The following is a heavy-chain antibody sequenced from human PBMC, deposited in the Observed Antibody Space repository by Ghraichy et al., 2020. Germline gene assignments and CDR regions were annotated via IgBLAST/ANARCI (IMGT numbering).Heavy chain of an antibody. J-gene: IGHJ5*02. CDR2: ISYSNNII. D-gene: IGHD2-21*01. CDR3: ARVAVGYSDNNWFDP. CDR1: GFTLSTYS. V-gene: IGHV3-48*02. Sequence: GESLNISCAASGFTLSTYSMNWVRQAPGKGLEWVSYISYSNNIIHYADSVKGRFTISRDIAKNSLYLQMNSLRDEDTAVYYCARVAVGYSDNNWFDPWGQGTLVTVSS.